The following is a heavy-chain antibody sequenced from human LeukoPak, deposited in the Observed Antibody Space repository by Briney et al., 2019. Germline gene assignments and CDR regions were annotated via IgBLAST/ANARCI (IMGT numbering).Heavy chain of an antibody. CDR3: AVRGGAAAHSGGAFDI. CDR1: GGFFNGYY. V-gene: IGHV4-34*01. J-gene: IGHJ3*02. Sequence: PSETLSLTCAVYGGFFNGYYWSWIRQPPGKGLEWIGEINHMGSTNSNPSRKSRVTISVDASRNQFILRLSSVTAADTAVYYCAVRGGAAAHSGGAFDIWGQGTMVTVSS. D-gene: IGHD6-13*01. CDR2: INHMGST.